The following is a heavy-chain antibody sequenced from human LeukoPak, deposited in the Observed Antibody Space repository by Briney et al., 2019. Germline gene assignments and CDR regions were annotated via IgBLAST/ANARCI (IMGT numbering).Heavy chain of an antibody. V-gene: IGHV1-18*01. Sequence: ASVNVPCKASGYTFATLGITWVRQAPGQGLEWMGRISANNGDTKYAQKLQGRVTMTTDTSTSTAYMELRSLRSDDTAVYYCARGTSAAYWGQGTLVTVSS. CDR1: GYTFATLG. CDR2: ISANNGDT. CDR3: ARGTSAAY. D-gene: IGHD2-8*01. J-gene: IGHJ4*02.